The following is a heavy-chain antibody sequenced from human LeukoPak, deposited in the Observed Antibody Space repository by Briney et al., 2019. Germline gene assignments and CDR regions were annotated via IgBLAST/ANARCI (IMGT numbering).Heavy chain of an antibody. Sequence: PGGSLRLSCAASGFTFSSYGMSWVRQAPGKGLEWVSAISNSGGNTYYADSVKGRFTISRDNSKNTLYLQMNSLRAEDTAVYYCAKERHSSGYYGIFDYWGQGTLVTVSS. V-gene: IGHV3-23*01. D-gene: IGHD3-22*01. CDR3: AKERHSSGYYGIFDY. CDR2: ISNSGGNT. J-gene: IGHJ4*02. CDR1: GFTFSSYG.